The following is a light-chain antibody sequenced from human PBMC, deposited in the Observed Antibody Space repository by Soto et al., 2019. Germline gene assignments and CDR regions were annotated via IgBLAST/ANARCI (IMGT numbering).Light chain of an antibody. CDR2: EVS. CDR3: CSYAGSSTYYV. Sequence: QSDLTQPASVSGSHGQSITISCTGTSSDVGSYNLVSWYQQHPGKAPKLMIYEVSKRPSGVSNRFSGSKSGNTASLTISGLQAEDEADYYCCSYAGSSTYYVFGTGTKVTVL. J-gene: IGLJ1*01. V-gene: IGLV2-23*02. CDR1: SSDVGSYNL.